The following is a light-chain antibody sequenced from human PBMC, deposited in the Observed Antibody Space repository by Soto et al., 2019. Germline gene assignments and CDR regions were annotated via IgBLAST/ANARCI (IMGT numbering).Light chain of an antibody. V-gene: IGLV4-69*01. CDR3: QAWGTGTRGV. Sequence: QLVLTQSPSASASLGASVKLTCTLSSGHSSYAIAWHQQQPERGPRYLMKLNSDGSHTRGDGIPDRFSGSSSGAERYLTISSLRSEDEADYYCQAWGTGTRGVFGGGTKLTVL. CDR2: LNSDGSH. CDR1: SGHSSYA. J-gene: IGLJ2*01.